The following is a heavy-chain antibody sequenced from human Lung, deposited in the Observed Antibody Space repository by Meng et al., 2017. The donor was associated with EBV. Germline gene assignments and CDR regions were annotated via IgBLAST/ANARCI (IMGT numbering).Heavy chain of an antibody. Sequence: AQLQESGPGLVKPSQPLSLTCTVSGGSISSGGHYWSWIRQHPGKSLEWIGYIYYSGSTYYNPSLKSLVSISVDTSNNQFSLKLSSVTAADTAVYYCARAVDTGYFDYWGQGTLVTVFS. J-gene: IGHJ4*02. D-gene: IGHD5-18*01. V-gene: IGHV4-31*01. CDR3: ARAVDTGYFDY. CDR2: IYYSGST. CDR1: GGSISSGGHY.